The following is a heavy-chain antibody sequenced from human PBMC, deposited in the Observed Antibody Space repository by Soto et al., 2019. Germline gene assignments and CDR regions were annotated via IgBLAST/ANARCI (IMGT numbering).Heavy chain of an antibody. D-gene: IGHD6-19*01. CDR3: AKRPQPRYSSGWLPIDY. Sequence: GGSLRLSCAASGFTFSSYAMSWVRQAPGKGLEWVSAISGSGGSTYYADSVKGRFTISRDNSKNTRYLQMNSLRAEDTAVYYCAKRPQPRYSSGWLPIDYWGQGTLVTVSS. CDR2: ISGSGGST. V-gene: IGHV3-23*01. CDR1: GFTFSSYA. J-gene: IGHJ4*02.